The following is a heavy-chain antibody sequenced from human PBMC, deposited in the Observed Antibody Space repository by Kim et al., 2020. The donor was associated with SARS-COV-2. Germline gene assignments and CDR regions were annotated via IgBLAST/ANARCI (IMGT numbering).Heavy chain of an antibody. D-gene: IGHD4-17*01. J-gene: IGHJ4*02. CDR3: ARDCGYGDYCFDY. Sequence: YNPSLKSRVTISVDPSKNQFSLKRSSVTAADTAVYYCARDCGYGDYCFDYWGQGTLVTVSS. V-gene: IGHV4-31*02.